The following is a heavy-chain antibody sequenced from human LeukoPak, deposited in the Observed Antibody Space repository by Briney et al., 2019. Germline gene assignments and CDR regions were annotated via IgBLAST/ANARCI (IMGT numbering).Heavy chain of an antibody. Sequence: GGSLRLSCAASGFTFSDYYMSWIRQAPGKGLEWVSYISSSSSTIYYADSVKGRFTISRDNAKNSLYLQMNSLRAEDTAVYYCARIIQSGSYYSLFDYWGQGTLVTVSS. CDR2: ISSSSSTI. J-gene: IGHJ4*02. CDR3: ARIIQSGSYYSLFDY. V-gene: IGHV3-11*04. D-gene: IGHD1-26*01. CDR1: GFTFSDYY.